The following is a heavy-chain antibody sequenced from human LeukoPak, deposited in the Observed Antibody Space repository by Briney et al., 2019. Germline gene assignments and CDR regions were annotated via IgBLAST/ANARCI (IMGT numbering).Heavy chain of an antibody. Sequence: TSETLSLTCTVWGGSMRSYFGSGIRQPPGEGREWIGYIRYRWSTKYSPSLESRVTILIETSKNQFFLEISPATAADPAVYFWARPPPPVFGEVGTYYYYYMDVWGTGTTVTASS. V-gene: IGHV4-59*13. D-gene: IGHD3-3*01. CDR3: ARPPPPVFGEVGTYYYYYMDV. CDR1: GGSMRSYF. J-gene: IGHJ6*03. CDR2: IRYRWST.